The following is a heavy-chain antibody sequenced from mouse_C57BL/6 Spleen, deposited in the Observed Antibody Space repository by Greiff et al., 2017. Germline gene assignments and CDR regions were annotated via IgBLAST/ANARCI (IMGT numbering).Heavy chain of an antibody. D-gene: IGHD1-1*01. CDR1: GYAFSSYW. Sequence: VQLQQSGAELVKPGASVKISCKASGYAFSSYWMNWVKQRPGKGLEWIGQIYPGDGDTNYNGKFKGKATLTADKSSSTAYMQLSSLTSEDSAVYFCASFHYYGSSYNYWGQGTTLTVSS. CDR3: ASFHYYGSSYNY. V-gene: IGHV1-80*01. J-gene: IGHJ2*01. CDR2: IYPGDGDT.